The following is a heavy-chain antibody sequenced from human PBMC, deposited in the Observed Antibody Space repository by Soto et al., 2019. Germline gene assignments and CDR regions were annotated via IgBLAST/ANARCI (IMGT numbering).Heavy chain of an antibody. CDR2: ISTYKGNT. J-gene: IGHJ4*02. CDR3: ATRSPAFDF. CDR1: GYTFTTYG. V-gene: IGHV1-18*01. Sequence: QVQLVQSGPEVKKPGASVKVSCKTSGYTFTTYGISWVRQAPGQGLEWMGWISTYKGNTNYAQKFQGRVTMTTDTSTSTAYLELRSLRSDDTAVYYCATRSPAFDFWGQGTLVTVSS.